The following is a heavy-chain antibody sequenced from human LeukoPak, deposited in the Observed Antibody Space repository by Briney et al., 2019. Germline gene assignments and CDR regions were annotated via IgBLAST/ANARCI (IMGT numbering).Heavy chain of an antibody. J-gene: IGHJ5*02. CDR1: GGSISSYY. CDR3: ARGGYSGYDKARFDP. CDR2: INHSGST. V-gene: IGHV4-34*01. Sequence: SETLSLTCTVSGGSISSYYWSWIRQPPGKGLEWIGEINHSGSTNYNPSLKSRVTISVDTSKNQFSLKLSSVTAADTAVYYCARGGYSGYDKARFDPWGQGTLVTVSS. D-gene: IGHD5-12*01.